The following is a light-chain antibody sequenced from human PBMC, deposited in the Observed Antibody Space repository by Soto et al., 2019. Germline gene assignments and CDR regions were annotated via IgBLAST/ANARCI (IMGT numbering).Light chain of an antibody. J-gene: IGLJ1*01. Sequence: QSVLTQPASVSGSPGQSITISCTGTSGDIGSYNRVSWYQQHPGKAPKLIIYEVTDRPSGVSNRFSGSKSGNTASLTISGLQAGDEAEYYSSSYTNINTRACVFGTGTK. CDR1: SGDIGSYNR. V-gene: IGLV2-14*01. CDR2: EVT. CDR3: SSYTNINTRACV.